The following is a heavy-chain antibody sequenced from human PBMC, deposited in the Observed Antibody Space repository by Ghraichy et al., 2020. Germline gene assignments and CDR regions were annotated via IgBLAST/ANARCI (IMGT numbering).Heavy chain of an antibody. CDR2: VHAGGSS. CDR3: ARGGLHHVYAFDI. J-gene: IGHJ3*02. V-gene: IGHV3-66*01. Sequence: GGSLRLSCAASGFSVTSIYMSWVRQPPGKGLEWVALVHAGGSSHYADSVKGRFTISRDNSKNTLYLQMNSLRAEDTAVYFWARGGLHHVYAFDIWGQGTMVTLSS. CDR1: GFSVTSIY.